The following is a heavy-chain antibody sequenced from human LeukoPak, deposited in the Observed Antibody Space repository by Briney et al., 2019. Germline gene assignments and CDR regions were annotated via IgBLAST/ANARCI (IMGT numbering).Heavy chain of an antibody. CDR2: VIPILGIA. D-gene: IGHD5-18*01. Sequence: SVKVSCKASGGTFSSYTISWVRQAPGQGLEWMGRVIPILGIANYAQKFQGRVTITADKSTSTAYMELSSLRSEDTAVYYCARGHGDTAMVLYYYYYYMDVWGKGTTVTVSS. CDR1: GGTFSSYT. V-gene: IGHV1-69*02. CDR3: ARGHGDTAMVLYYYYYYMDV. J-gene: IGHJ6*03.